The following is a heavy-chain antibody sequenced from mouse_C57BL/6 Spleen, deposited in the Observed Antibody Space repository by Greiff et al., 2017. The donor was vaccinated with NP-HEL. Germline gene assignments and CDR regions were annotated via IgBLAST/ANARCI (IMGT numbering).Heavy chain of an antibody. V-gene: IGHV1-53*01. CDR2: INPSNGGT. J-gene: IGHJ2*01. CDR1: GYTFTSYW. CDR3: ARSSSYYGYFDY. D-gene: IGHD1-1*01. Sequence: QVQLKESGTELVKPGASVKLSCKASGYTFTSYWMHWVKQRPGQGLEWIGNINPSNGGTNYNEKFKSKATLTVDKSSSTAYMQLSSLTSEDSAVYYCARSSSYYGYFDYWGQGTTLTVSS.